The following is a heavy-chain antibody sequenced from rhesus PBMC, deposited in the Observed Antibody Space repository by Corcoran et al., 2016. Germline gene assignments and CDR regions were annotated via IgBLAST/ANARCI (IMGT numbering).Heavy chain of an antibody. CDR1: GRSLSRSNW. V-gene: IGHV4-93*01. CDR2: IDGSGGST. CDR3: ARDWVTIVV. D-gene: IGHD3-16*01. J-gene: IGHJ4*01. Sequence: QVQLQESGPAMVKPAGTLSLTCAVSGRSLSRSNWWSWIRRSPGKGLEWIGGIDGSGGSTQSNPALKMRVTISKDTPKIQFSLKLSSVTAADTSVYYCARDWVTIVVWGQGVLVTVSS.